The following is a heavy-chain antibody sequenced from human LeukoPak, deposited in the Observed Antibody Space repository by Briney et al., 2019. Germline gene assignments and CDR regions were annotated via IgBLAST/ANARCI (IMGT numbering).Heavy chain of an antibody. J-gene: IGHJ2*01. CDR3: ARVSESGQQALLDV. D-gene: IGHD6-13*01. CDR1: GYSIFTGYY. V-gene: IGHV4-38-2*02. Sequence: SETLSLTCTVSGYSIFTGYYWGWIRQPPGKGLQWISSIYHSGSAYYNPSLKSRVTTSVDTSKNQFSLKLTSVTAADTAVYYCARVSESGQQALLDVWGRGTLVTVSS. CDR2: IYHSGSA.